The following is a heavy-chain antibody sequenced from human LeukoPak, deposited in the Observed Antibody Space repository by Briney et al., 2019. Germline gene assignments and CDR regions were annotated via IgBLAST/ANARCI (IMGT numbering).Heavy chain of an antibody. J-gene: IGHJ5*02. CDR1: GFTFSSSA. CDR3: AKRITGTSWFDP. CDR2: ISASGGST. Sequence: PGGSLRLSCAASGFTFSSSAMSWVRQVPGKGLEWVSGISASGGSTSYADSVRGRFTISRDNSKNTLYVQMNSLRAEDTAVYYCAKRITGTSWFDPWGQGTLVTVSP. D-gene: IGHD1-7*01. V-gene: IGHV3-23*01.